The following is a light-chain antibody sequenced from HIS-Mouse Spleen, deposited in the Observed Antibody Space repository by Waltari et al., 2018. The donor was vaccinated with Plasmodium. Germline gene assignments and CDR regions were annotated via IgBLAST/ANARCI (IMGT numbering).Light chain of an antibody. CDR2: GAS. V-gene: IGKV3-15*01. J-gene: IGKJ3*01. CDR1: LSVSSN. CDR3: QQYNNWSFT. Sequence: EIVMTQSPATLSVSPGERATLSCKASLSVSSNFAWYQQNPGQAPRLLIYGASTRATGIPARFIGSGSGTEFTLTISSLQSEDFAVYYCQQYNNWSFTFGPGTKVDIK.